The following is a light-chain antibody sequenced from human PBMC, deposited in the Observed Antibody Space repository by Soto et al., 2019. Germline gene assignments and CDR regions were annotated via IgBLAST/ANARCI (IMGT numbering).Light chain of an antibody. CDR1: QAISTN. Sequence: AIQLTQSPSSLSASIGDRVTITCRASQAISTNLAWYQHKPGTVPKVLIYDASILESGVPSRFSGSGSGTYFTLIFSSLQPEDFATYYCQQFRTYPTFGGGTKVEVQ. V-gene: IGKV1-13*02. CDR3: QQFRTYPT. J-gene: IGKJ4*01. CDR2: DAS.